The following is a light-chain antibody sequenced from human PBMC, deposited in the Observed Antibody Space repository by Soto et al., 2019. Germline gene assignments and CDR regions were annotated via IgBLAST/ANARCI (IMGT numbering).Light chain of an antibody. CDR3: HQYYSFPRT. V-gene: IGKV1-5*03. CDR2: KAS. Sequence: EIRMTQSASTLSGCVGDRVTIXCRASQTCSSWLAWYQQKPGKAPKLLIYKASTLKTGAPSRFSGSGSATEFTPTISSRQPDDFATYYCHQYYSFPRTFGQGTKVDIK. CDR1: QTCSSW. J-gene: IGKJ1*01.